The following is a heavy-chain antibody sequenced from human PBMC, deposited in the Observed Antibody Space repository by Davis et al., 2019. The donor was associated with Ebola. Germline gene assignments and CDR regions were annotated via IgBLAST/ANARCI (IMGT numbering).Heavy chain of an antibody. V-gene: IGHV4-4*07. CDR2: IYTSGST. CDR1: GGSISSYY. D-gene: IGHD6-13*01. CDR3: ARDSSSSWSLTSYYFDY. J-gene: IGHJ4*02. Sequence: PSETLSLTCTVSGGSISSYYWSWIRQPAGKGLEWIGRIYTSGSTNYNPSLKSRVTMSVDTSKNQFSLKLSSVTAADTAVYYCARDSSSSWSLTSYYFDYWGQGTLVTVSS.